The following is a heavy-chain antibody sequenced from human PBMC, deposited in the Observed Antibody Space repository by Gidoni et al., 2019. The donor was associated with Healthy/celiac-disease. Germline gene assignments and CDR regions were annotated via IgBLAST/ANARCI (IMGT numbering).Heavy chain of an antibody. D-gene: IGHD5-12*01. CDR1: GFTFSSYS. J-gene: IGHJ4*02. Sequence: EVQLVESGGGLVQPGGSLRLSCAASGFTFSSYSMNWVRQGPGKGLEWVSYISSSSSTIYYADSVKGRFTISRDNAKNSLYLQMNSLRAEDTAVYYCARDGGYSGYDYLHFDYWGQGTLVTVSS. V-gene: IGHV3-48*01. CDR2: ISSSSSTI. CDR3: ARDGGYSGYDYLHFDY.